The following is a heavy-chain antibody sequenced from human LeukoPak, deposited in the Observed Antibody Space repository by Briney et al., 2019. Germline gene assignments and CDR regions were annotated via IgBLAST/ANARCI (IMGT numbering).Heavy chain of an antibody. D-gene: IGHD3-22*01. Sequence: GESLKISCKGSGYSVTSYWIAWVRQMPGKGLEWMGIIYPGGSDTRYSPSFQGQVTISADKSISIAYLQWSSLKASDTAMYYCTRRVGSSGYSEYWGQGTLVTVSS. V-gene: IGHV5-51*01. CDR1: GYSVTSYW. J-gene: IGHJ4*02. CDR2: IYPGGSDT. CDR3: TRRVGSSGYSEY.